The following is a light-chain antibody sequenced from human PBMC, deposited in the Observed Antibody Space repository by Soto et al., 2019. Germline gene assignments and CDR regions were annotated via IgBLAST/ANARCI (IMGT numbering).Light chain of an antibody. J-gene: IGKJ1*01. CDR1: QSVSTY. Sequence: EIVLTQSPGTLSLSPGERATLSCRASQSVSTYLAWYQQKPGQAPRLLIYVASSRATGIPDRFSGSGSGTGFTLTISRLEPEDFAVYYCQQYGGSPQTFGQGTKVEIK. CDR2: VAS. CDR3: QQYGGSPQT. V-gene: IGKV3-20*01.